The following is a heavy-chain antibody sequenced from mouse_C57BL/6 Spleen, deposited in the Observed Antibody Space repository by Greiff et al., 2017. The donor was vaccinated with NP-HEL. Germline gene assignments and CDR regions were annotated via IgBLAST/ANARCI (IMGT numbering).Heavy chain of an antibody. CDR3: ARRNYYGYDDFDY. J-gene: IGHJ2*01. CDR1: GYTFTSYW. V-gene: IGHV1-72*01. CDR2: IDPNSGGT. Sequence: QVQLQQPGAELVKPGASVKLSCKASGYTFTSYWMHWVKQRPGRGLERIGRIDPNSGGTKYNEKFKSKATLTVDKPSSTAYMQLSSPTSEDSAVYYCARRNYYGYDDFDYWGQGTTLTVSP. D-gene: IGHD2-2*01.